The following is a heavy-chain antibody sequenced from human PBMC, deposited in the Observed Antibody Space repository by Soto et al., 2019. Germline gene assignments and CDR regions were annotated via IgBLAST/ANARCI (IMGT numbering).Heavy chain of an antibody. V-gene: IGHV3-30-3*01. CDR2: ISYDGSNK. CDR3: ARGGSGYTNAFDI. Sequence: PGGSLRLSCAASGFTFSSYAMHWVRQAPGKGLEWVAVISYDGSNKYYADSVKGRFTISRDNSKNTLYLQMNSLRAEDMAVYYCARGGSGYTNAFDIWGQGTMVTVSS. D-gene: IGHD3-22*01. CDR1: GFTFSSYA. J-gene: IGHJ3*02.